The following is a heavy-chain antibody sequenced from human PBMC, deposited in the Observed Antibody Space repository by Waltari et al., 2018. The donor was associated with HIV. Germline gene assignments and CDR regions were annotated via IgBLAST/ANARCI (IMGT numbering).Heavy chain of an antibody. Sequence: EVQLVESGGGLVQPGGSLRLSCAASGFTFSSYWMSWVRQAPGKGGEGGATIKKDGGGKYYVDYVKGRFTISRDNAKNSLYLQLNSLRAEDTAVYYCARDPAGYNSGWYNIYYYGMDVWGQGTTVTVSS. CDR2: IKKDGGGK. CDR3: ARDPAGYNSGWYNIYYYGMDV. V-gene: IGHV3-7*01. J-gene: IGHJ6*02. D-gene: IGHD6-19*01. CDR1: GFTFSSYW.